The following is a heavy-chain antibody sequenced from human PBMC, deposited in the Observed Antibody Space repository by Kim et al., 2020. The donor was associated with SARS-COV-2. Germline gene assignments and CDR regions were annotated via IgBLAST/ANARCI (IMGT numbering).Heavy chain of an antibody. V-gene: IGHV3-11*01. Sequence: EPVKGRFTISRDNAKNSLYLQMNSLRAEDTAVYYCARSGGGLNYYYGMDVWGQGTTVTVSS. J-gene: IGHJ6*02. D-gene: IGHD2-15*01. CDR3: ARSGGGLNYYYGMDV.